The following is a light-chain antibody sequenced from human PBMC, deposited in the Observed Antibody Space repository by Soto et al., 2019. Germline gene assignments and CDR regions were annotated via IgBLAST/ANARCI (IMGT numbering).Light chain of an antibody. CDR3: QSYDSSLNV. CDR1: SSNIGAGYD. J-gene: IGLJ3*02. V-gene: IGLV1-40*01. CDR2: GNS. Sequence: QSVLTQPPSVSGAPGQRVTISCTGSSSNIGAGYDVHWYQQLPGTAPKLLIYGNSNRPSGVPDRFSGSKSGTSPSLAITGLQDEDEADYYCQSYDSSLNVFGGGTKLTVL.